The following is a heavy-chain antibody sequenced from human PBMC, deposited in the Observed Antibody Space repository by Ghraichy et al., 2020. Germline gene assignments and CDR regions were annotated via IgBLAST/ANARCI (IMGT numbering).Heavy chain of an antibody. CDR1: GFTFRSYG. V-gene: IGHV3-33*01. CDR3: ARDLRPGYSYAMDV. D-gene: IGHD5-18*01. Sequence: GGSLRLSCAASGFTFRSYGMQWVRQAPGKGLEWVAVIWYDASNKYYADSVKGRFTISRDNSKSTLFLQMNSLRAEDTAIYYCARDLRPGYSYAMDVWGQGTTVTVSS. CDR2: IWYDASNK. J-gene: IGHJ6*02.